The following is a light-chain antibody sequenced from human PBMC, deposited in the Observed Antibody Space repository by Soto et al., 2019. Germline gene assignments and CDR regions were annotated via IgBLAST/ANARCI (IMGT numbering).Light chain of an antibody. V-gene: IGKV1-39*01. CDR2: AAS. CDR3: QQSYTTPLS. CDR1: QDIAIY. J-gene: IGKJ4*01. Sequence: IQCTPSPSALSASVGARVTITCRASQDIAIYLNWYQQKPGKAPELLIYAASYLGNGVPSRFSGSGSGTYFTLTISSLQPEDLATYYCQQSYTTPLSSGGGAKVDIK.